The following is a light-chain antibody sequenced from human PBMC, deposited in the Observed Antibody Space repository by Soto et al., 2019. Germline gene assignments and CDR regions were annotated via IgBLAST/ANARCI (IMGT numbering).Light chain of an antibody. CDR1: QTISSDY. Sequence: EIVLTQSPATLSLSPGERATLSCRASQTISSDYSAWYQHKPGQAPSLLIYGASTRAAGISARYSGGGSGTDFTLSISRLEPGDFAVYYCQQYGGLPYTFGQGTKLEIK. J-gene: IGKJ2*01. V-gene: IGKV3-20*01. CDR3: QQYGGLPYT. CDR2: GAS.